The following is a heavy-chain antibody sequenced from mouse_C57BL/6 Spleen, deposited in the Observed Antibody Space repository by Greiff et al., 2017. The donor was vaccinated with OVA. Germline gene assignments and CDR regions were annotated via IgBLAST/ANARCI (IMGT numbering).Heavy chain of an antibody. D-gene: IGHD1-1*01. CDR1: GFNITDSY. V-gene: IGHV14-2*01. J-gene: IGHJ1*03. CDR3: ARITTVPDWYGDV. Sequence: EVKLMESGAELVKPGASVKLSCTASGFNITDSYMHWVKQRTEQGLEWIGRIDPEDGETNYAPKFPGKATITADTSSNTAYLQLSSLTSEDTAVDYGARITTVPDWYGDVWGTGTTGTVAS. CDR2: IDPEDGET.